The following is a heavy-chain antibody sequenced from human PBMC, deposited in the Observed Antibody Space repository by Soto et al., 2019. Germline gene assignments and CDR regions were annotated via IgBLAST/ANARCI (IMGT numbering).Heavy chain of an antibody. CDR1: GGPISSGGYS. V-gene: IGHV4-31*03. CDR2: IYYSGST. D-gene: IGHD2-15*01. CDR3: ARERDCSGGSCYAVIGY. J-gene: IGHJ4*02. Sequence: SETLSLTCTFSGGPISSGGYSWSWIPQHPGKGLELSGYIYYSGSTYYNPSLKSRVTISVDTSKNQFSLKLSSVTAADTAVYYCARERDCSGGSCYAVIGYWGQGTLVTVSS.